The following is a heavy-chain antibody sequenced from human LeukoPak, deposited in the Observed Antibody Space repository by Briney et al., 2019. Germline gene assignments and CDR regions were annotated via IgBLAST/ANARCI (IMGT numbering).Heavy chain of an antibody. V-gene: IGHV3-30*03. Sequence: PGGSLRLSCAASGFTFSNYGMHWVRQAPGKGLEWVAVISYDGRNKYHIDSVKGRFTISRDNAKNSLYLQMNSLRAEDTAVYYCARTNYDFWSGSLNWFDPWGQGTLVTVSS. CDR3: ARTNYDFWSGSLNWFDP. D-gene: IGHD3-3*01. J-gene: IGHJ5*02. CDR1: GFTFSNYG. CDR2: ISYDGRNK.